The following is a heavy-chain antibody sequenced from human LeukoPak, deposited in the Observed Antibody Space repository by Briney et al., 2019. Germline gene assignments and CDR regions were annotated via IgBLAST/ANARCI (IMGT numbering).Heavy chain of an antibody. CDR1: GFTFSSYW. J-gene: IGHJ6*03. V-gene: IGHV3-23*01. Sequence: GGSLRLSCAASGFTFSSYWMSWVRQAPGKGLEWVSAISGSGGSTYYADSVKGRFTISRDNSKNTLYLQMNSLRAEDTAVYYCSFGDNYYYYMDVWGKGTTVTISS. CDR2: ISGSGGST. CDR3: SFGDNYYYYMDV. D-gene: IGHD3-10*01.